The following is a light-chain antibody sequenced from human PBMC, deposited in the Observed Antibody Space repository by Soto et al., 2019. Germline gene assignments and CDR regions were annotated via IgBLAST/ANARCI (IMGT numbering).Light chain of an antibody. CDR1: QSLLHSNGYNY. Sequence: DIVMTQSPLSLPVTPGEPASISCRSSQSLLHSNGYNYLDWYLQMPGQSPQLLIHLGSNRASGVPDRFSGSASGTDFTLKISRVEAEDVGVYYCMQAVHLWTFGQGTNVDI. V-gene: IGKV2-28*01. CDR3: MQAVHLWT. J-gene: IGKJ1*01. CDR2: LGS.